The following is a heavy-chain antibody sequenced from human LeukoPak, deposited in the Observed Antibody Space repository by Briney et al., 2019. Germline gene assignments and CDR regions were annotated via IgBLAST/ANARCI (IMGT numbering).Heavy chain of an antibody. Sequence: KPGGSLRLSCAASGFTFSDYFMSWVRQAPEKGLEWVSYIGPSSDNINYADSVKGRFTVSRDNAKNSLYLQMNSLRAEDTAVYYCARVNPTNSGFYTYWGQGTLVTVSS. CDR2: IGPSSDNI. CDR3: ARVNPTNSGFYTY. D-gene: IGHD3-22*01. CDR1: GFTFSDYF. V-gene: IGHV3-11*06. J-gene: IGHJ1*01.